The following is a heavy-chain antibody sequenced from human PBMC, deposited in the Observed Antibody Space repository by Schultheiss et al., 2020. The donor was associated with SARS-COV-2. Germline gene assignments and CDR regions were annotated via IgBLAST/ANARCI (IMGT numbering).Heavy chain of an antibody. CDR2: INHSGST. V-gene: IGHV4-34*01. Sequence: SQTLSLTCAVYGGSFSGYYWSWIRQPPGKGLEWIGEINHSGSTNYNPSLKSRVTISVDTSKNQFSLKLSSVTAADTAVYYCAREKIVVVPAATFGGYYYGMDVWGQGTTVTVSS. J-gene: IGHJ6*02. CDR3: AREKIVVVPAATFGGYYYGMDV. D-gene: IGHD2-2*01. CDR1: GGSFSGYY.